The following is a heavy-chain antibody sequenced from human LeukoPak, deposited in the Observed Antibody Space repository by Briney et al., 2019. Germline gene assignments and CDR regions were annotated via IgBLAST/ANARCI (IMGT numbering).Heavy chain of an antibody. J-gene: IGHJ4*02. Sequence: QSGGSLRLSCAASGFTFTTYWMSWVRQAPGKGLKWVANIKQDGREKYYVDSVEGRFTISRDNAKNSLYLQMNSLRVEDTAVYFCARGRMSFDSWGQGTLVTVSS. D-gene: IGHD2/OR15-2a*01. CDR3: ARGRMSFDS. CDR2: IKQDGREK. CDR1: GFTFTTYW. V-gene: IGHV3-7*01.